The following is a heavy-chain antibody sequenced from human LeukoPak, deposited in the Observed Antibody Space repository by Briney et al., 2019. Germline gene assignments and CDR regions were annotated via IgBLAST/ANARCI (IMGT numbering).Heavy chain of an antibody. CDR3: ARDQAGSHDY. Sequence: GGSLRLSCAASGFTFSSHSMNWVRQAPGKGLEWVSSISSSSYIYYADSVKGRFTISRDNAKNSPYLQMNSLRAEDTAVYYCARDQAGSHDYWGQGTLVTVSS. J-gene: IGHJ4*02. D-gene: IGHD1-26*01. CDR1: GFTFSSHS. CDR2: ISSSSYI. V-gene: IGHV3-21*01.